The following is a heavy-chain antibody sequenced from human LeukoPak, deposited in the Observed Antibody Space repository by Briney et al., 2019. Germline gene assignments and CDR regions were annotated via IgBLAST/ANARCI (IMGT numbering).Heavy chain of an antibody. CDR2: ISSSSSYI. Sequence: GGSLRLSCAASGFTFSSYSMNWVRQAPGKGLEWVSSISSSSSYIYYADSVKGRFTISRDNAKNSLYLQMNSLRAEDTAVYYCARMPGSATGFLDWGQGTLVTVSS. J-gene: IGHJ4*02. CDR1: GFTFSSYS. D-gene: IGHD3-3*01. V-gene: IGHV3-21*01. CDR3: ARMPGSATGFLD.